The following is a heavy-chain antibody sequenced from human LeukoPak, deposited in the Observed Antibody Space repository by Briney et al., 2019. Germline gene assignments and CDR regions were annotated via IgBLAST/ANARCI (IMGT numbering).Heavy chain of an antibody. V-gene: IGHV3-48*03. Sequence: GGSLRLSCAASGFTFRSYEMNWVRQAPGKGLEWITYIRSSGSTIYYADSVKGRFTISRDNAKNSLSLQMNSLRAEDTAVYYCARAHGDTAMSYFDYWGQGTLVTVSS. CDR3: ARAHGDTAMSYFDY. CDR2: IRSSGSTI. J-gene: IGHJ4*02. D-gene: IGHD5-18*01. CDR1: GFTFRSYE.